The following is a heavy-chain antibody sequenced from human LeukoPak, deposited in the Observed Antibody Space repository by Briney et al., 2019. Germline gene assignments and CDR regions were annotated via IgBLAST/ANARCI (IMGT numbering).Heavy chain of an antibody. J-gene: IGHJ4*02. CDR3: ARGKQWLAARFDY. D-gene: IGHD6-19*01. CDR1: GFTFSSYS. Sequence: GGSLRLSCAASGFTFSSYSMNWVRQAPGKGLEWVSYISSSSSTIYYADSVKVRFTISRDNAKNSLYLQMNSLRAEDTAVYYCARGKQWLAARFDYWGQGTLVTVSS. V-gene: IGHV3-48*01. CDR2: ISSSSSTI.